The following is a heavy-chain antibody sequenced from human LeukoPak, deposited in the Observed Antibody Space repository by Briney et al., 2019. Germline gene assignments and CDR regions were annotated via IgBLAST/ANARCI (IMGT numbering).Heavy chain of an antibody. CDR2: ISAYNGNT. CDR1: GYTFTSYG. J-gene: IGHJ4*02. D-gene: IGHD3-22*01. Sequence: ASVKVSCKASGYTFTSYGISWVRQAPGQGLEWMGWISAYNGNTNYAQKLQGRVTMTTDTSTSTAYMELRSLRSDDTAVYYCARVNLPYYYDSSGYYYSDYWGQGTLVTVSS. V-gene: IGHV1-18*01. CDR3: ARVNLPYYYDSSGYYYSDY.